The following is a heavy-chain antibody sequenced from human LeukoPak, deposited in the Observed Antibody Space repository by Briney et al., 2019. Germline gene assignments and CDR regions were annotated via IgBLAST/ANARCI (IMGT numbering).Heavy chain of an antibody. V-gene: IGHV1-69*04. CDR3: ASGSRIGYFAWPHTTGDY. J-gene: IGHJ4*02. CDR2: IIPHLAIA. CDR1: GGTFSNYA. D-gene: IGHD3-9*01. Sequence: ASVKVSCKASGGTFSNYAISWVRQAPGQGLEWMGRIIPHLAIADYAQKFQGRVTITADKSTSTAYMEVSSLRSEDTAVYYCASGSRIGYFAWPHTTGDYWGQGTLVTVSS.